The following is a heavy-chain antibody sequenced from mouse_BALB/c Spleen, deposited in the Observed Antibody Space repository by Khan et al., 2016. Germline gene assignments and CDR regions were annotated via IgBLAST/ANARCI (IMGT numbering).Heavy chain of an antibody. J-gene: IGHJ4*01. Sequence: EVQLVESGPGLVKPSQSLSLTCTVTGYSITSDYAWNWIRQFPGNKLEWMAYISYSGSTRYYPSLKSRISVTRDTSKNQFFLHLNSVTTEDTATYYCARTPTAYFAMDYWGQGTSVTVSS. D-gene: IGHD1-2*01. CDR1: GYSITSDYA. V-gene: IGHV3-2*02. CDR3: ARTPTAYFAMDY. CDR2: ISYSGST.